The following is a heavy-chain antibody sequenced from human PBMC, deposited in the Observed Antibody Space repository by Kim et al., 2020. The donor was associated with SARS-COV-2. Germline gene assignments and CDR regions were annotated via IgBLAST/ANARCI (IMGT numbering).Heavy chain of an antibody. V-gene: IGHV3-30*02. CDR3: ANAGGVPAAILGVHDAFDI. Sequence: GRFTISRDNSKNTLYLQMNSLRAEDTAVYYCANAGGVPAAILGVHDAFDIWGQGTMVTVSS. J-gene: IGHJ3*02. D-gene: IGHD2-2*02.